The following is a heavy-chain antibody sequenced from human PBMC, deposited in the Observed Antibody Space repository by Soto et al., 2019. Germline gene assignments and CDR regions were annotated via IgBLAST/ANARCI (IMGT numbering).Heavy chain of an antibody. J-gene: IGHJ4*02. Sequence: EVQLLESGGGLVQPGGSLRLSCAASGFTFSSYAMSWVRQAPGKGLDWVSAISVSVGSTYYADSVKGRFTISRDNSKNKLYLQMNSLRAEDTAVYYWAKVERAVAGIIDWGQGTLVTVSS. V-gene: IGHV3-23*01. D-gene: IGHD6-19*01. CDR2: ISVSVGST. CDR1: GFTFSSYA. CDR3: AKVERAVAGIID.